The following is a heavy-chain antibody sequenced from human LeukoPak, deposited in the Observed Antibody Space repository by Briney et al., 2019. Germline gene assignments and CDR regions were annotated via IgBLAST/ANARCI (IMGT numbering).Heavy chain of an antibody. CDR2: ISAYNGNT. CDR3: ARGGDDYGDYLIDP. CDR1: GFTFTSYG. Sequence: GASVKVSCKASGFTFTSYGIIWVRQAPGQGLEWMGWISAYNGNTNYAQKLQGRVTMTTDTSTSTAYMELRSLRSDDTAVYYCARGGDDYGDYLIDPWGQGTLVTVSS. V-gene: IGHV1-18*01. D-gene: IGHD4-17*01. J-gene: IGHJ5*02.